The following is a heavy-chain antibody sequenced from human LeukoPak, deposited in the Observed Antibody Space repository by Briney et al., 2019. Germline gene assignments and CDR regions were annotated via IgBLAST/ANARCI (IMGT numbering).Heavy chain of an antibody. CDR3: ARQSNYYDSSGYQRVFDY. J-gene: IGHJ4*02. V-gene: IGHV4-39*01. Sequence: SETLSLTCTVSGGSISSSSYYWGWIRQPPGKGLEWIGSIYYSGSTYYNPSLKSRVTISVDTSKNQFSLKLSSVTAADTAVYYCARQSNYYDSSGYQRVFDYWGQGTLVTVSS. CDR1: GGSISSSSYY. D-gene: IGHD3-22*01. CDR2: IYYSGST.